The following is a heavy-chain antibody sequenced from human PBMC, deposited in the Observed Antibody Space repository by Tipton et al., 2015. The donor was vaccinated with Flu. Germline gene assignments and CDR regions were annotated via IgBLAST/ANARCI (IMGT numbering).Heavy chain of an antibody. J-gene: IGHJ4*02. D-gene: IGHD3-22*01. CDR2: IYTTGST. CDR3: ARVGDSSVAYGLDY. CDR1: GGSINSYY. V-gene: IGHV4-4*07. Sequence: TLSLTCTVSGGSINSYYWTWIRQSAGKGLEWLGRIYTTGSTNYNPSLTSRVTMSLDTSENQLSLKLSSVTAADTAVYYCARVGDSSVAYGLDYWGQGTLVTVSS.